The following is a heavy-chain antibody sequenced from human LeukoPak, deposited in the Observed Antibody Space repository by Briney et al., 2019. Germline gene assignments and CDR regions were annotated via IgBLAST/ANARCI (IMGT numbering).Heavy chain of an antibody. CDR2: ISSSRSYI. D-gene: IGHD3-22*01. J-gene: IGHJ3*02. CDR1: GFTFSNAC. V-gene: IGHV3-21*01. Sequence: GRSLRLSCAASGFTFSNACMNWVRQAPGKGLEWVSSISSSRSYIYYADSVKGRFTISRDNAKNSLYLQMNSLRAEDTAVYYCARTRGVVVVRAAPDAFDIWGQGTMVTVSS. CDR3: ARTRGVVVVRAAPDAFDI.